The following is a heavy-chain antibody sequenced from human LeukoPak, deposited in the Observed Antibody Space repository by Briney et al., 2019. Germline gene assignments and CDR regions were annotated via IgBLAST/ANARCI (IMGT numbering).Heavy chain of an antibody. CDR3: ARPADSGSYYIDRYYYDSSGYFPLYYFDY. V-gene: IGHV5-51*01. Sequence: GESLKISCKGSGYSFTSYWIGWVRQMPGKGLEWMGIIYPGDSDTRYSPSFQGQVTISADKSISTAYLQWSSLKASDTAMYYCARPADSGSYYIDRYYYDSSGYFPLYYFDYWGQGTLVTVSS. CDR1: GYSFTSYW. D-gene: IGHD3-22*01. J-gene: IGHJ4*02. CDR2: IYPGDSDT.